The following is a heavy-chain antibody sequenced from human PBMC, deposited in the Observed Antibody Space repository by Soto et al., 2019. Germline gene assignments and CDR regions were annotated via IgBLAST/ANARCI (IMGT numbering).Heavy chain of an antibody. CDR2: IDSSTKYT. J-gene: IGHJ6*02. V-gene: IGHV3-11*05. Sequence: PGGSLRLSCEASGFTFRDYYMTWFRQAPGKGLEWLSYIDSSTKYTNYADSVKGRFTISRDNAKNSLYLQMNSLRADDTAVYYSAREYYYTMDAWGQGTRVTVSS. CDR3: AREYYYTMDA. CDR1: GFTFRDYY.